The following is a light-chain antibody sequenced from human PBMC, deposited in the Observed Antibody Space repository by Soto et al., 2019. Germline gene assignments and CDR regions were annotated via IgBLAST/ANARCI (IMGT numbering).Light chain of an antibody. CDR2: EGS. CDR3: CSYAGSSTYV. V-gene: IGLV2-23*01. J-gene: IGLJ1*01. Sequence: QSALTQPASVSGSPGQSITISCTGTNSDVGGYNFVSWYQQHPDKAPKVIIYEGSKRPSGVSNRFSGSKSGNTASLTISGLQAEDEADYYCCSYAGSSTYVFXTGTKLTVL. CDR1: NSDVGGYNF.